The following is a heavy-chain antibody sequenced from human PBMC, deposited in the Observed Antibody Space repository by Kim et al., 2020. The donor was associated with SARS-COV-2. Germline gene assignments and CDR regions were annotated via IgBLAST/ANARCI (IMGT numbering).Heavy chain of an antibody. V-gene: IGHV3-30*04. CDR3: ARGPFVYSSGWHLPTFYYGMDV. Sequence: GGSLRLSCAASGFTFSSYAMHWVRQAPGKGLEWVAVISYDGSNKYYADSVKGRFTISRDNSKNTLYLQMNSLRAEDTAVYYCARGPFVYSSGWHLPTFYYGMDVWGQGTTVTVSS. J-gene: IGHJ6*02. D-gene: IGHD6-19*01. CDR1: GFTFSSYA. CDR2: ISYDGSNK.